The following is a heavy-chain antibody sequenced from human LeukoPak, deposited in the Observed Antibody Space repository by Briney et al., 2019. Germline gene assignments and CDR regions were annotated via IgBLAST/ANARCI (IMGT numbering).Heavy chain of an antibody. V-gene: IGHV3-48*02. D-gene: IGHD5-24*01. J-gene: IGHJ4*02. CDR2: ISSSSSTI. Sequence: GGSLRLSCAASGFTFSSYSMNWVRQAPGKGLEWVSYISSSSSTIYYADSVKGRFTISRDNAKNSLYLQMNSLRDEDTAVYYCASLGYKTITGSYYFDYWGQGTLVTVPS. CDR3: ASLGYKTITGSYYFDY. CDR1: GFTFSSYS.